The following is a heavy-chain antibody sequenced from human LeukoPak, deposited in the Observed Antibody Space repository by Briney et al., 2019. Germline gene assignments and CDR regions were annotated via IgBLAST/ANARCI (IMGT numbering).Heavy chain of an antibody. D-gene: IGHD5-18*01. J-gene: IGHJ4*02. Sequence: ASVKVSCKASGYTFTSYYMHWVRQAPGQGLEWMGIINPSGGSTSYAQKFQGRVTMTRDTSTSTVYMELSSLRSEDTAVYYGATGGYSYGFDYWGQGTLVTVSS. CDR2: INPSGGST. V-gene: IGHV1-46*01. CDR3: ATGGYSYGFDY. CDR1: GYTFTSYY.